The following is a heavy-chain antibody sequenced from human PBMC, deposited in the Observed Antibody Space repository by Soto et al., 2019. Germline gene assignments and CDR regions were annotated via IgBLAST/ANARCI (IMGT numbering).Heavy chain of an antibody. J-gene: IGHJ6*02. Sequence: QVQLVQSGAEVKKPGSSVKVSCKASGGTFSSYAISWVRQAPGQGLEWMGGIIPIFGTANYAQKFQGRVTITADEATSTAYMELSSRRSEDTAVDYCAGDRGRSLAGPSGYGMDVWGQGTTVTVSS. CDR2: IIPIFGTA. V-gene: IGHV1-69*01. D-gene: IGHD3-10*01. CDR1: GGTFSSYA. CDR3: AGDRGRSLAGPSGYGMDV.